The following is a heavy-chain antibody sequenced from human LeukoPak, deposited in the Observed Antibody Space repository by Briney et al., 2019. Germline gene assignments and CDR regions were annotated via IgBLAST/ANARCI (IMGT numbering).Heavy chain of an antibody. V-gene: IGHV1-2*02. D-gene: IGHD6-13*01. CDR3: ASDIAASGSFDY. CDR2: IDPYSGDT. J-gene: IGHJ4*02. CDR1: GYTFTDYY. Sequence: ASVKVSCKASGYTFTDYYIHWVRQAPGQGLVWMGWIDPYSGDTKYAQKIKGRVTMTRDTAISTVYMDLSRLTSDDTAVYFCASDIAASGSFDYWGLGTLVTVSS.